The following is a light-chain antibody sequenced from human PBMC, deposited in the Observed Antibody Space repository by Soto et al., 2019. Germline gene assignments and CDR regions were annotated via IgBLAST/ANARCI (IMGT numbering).Light chain of an antibody. Sequence: QSALTQPPSASGSPGQSVTISCTGTSSDIGNYNYVSWYQQYPDKAPKLMIYEVTKRPSGVPDRFSGSKSGNTASLTLSGLQAEDEADYYCSSYEGSNTLVFGGGTKLTVL. CDR3: SSYEGSNTLV. V-gene: IGLV2-8*01. CDR1: SSDIGNYNY. J-gene: IGLJ3*02. CDR2: EVT.